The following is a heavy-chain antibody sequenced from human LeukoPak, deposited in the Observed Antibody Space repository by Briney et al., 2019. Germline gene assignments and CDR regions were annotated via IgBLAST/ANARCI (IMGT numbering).Heavy chain of an antibody. V-gene: IGHV4-59*01. J-gene: IGHJ4*02. CDR3: ARGRGDSSSPFDY. D-gene: IGHD6-13*01. CDR1: GGSISSYY. Sequence: SETLSLTCIVSGGSISSYYWSWIRQPPGKGREWIGCVYYSGSTNYNPSLKSRVTVSVDTSKNQFSLKLSSVTAADTAVYYCARGRGDSSSPFDYWGQGTLVTVSS. CDR2: VYYSGST.